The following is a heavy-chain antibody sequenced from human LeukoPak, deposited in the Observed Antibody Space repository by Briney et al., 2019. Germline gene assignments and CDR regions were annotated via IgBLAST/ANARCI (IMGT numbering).Heavy chain of an antibody. V-gene: IGHV3-48*04. CDR2: ISKSSRTI. CDR3: ASDFTGIATTGLGGIFDY. Sequence: PGGSLRLSCAGSGFPFSTYSMNWVRQAPGKGLEWVSYISKSSRTIYYADSVKGRFTISRDNAKKSLYLQMNSLRAEDTAVYYCASDFTGIATTGLGGIFDYWGQGTLVTVSS. CDR1: GFPFSTYS. J-gene: IGHJ4*02. D-gene: IGHD6-13*01.